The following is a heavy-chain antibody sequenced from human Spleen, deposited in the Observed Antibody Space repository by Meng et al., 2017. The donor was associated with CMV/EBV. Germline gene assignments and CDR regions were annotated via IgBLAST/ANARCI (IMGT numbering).Heavy chain of an antibody. CDR3: AKGPPRGPIDY. CDR2: ISGSGGST. Sequence: SCAASGVAFSSYAMSWVRQAPGKGLEWVSAISGSGGSTYYADSVKGRFTISRDNSKNTLYLQMNSLRAEDTAVYYCAKGPPRGPIDYWGQGTLVTVSS. CDR1: GVAFSSYA. V-gene: IGHV3-23*01. J-gene: IGHJ4*02. D-gene: IGHD3-16*01.